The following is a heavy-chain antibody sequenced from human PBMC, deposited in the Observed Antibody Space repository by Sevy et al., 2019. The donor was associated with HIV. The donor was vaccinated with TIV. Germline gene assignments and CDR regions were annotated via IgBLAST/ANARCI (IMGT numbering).Heavy chain of an antibody. Sequence: GGSLRLSCAVSGFSFDSYGMTWVRQAPGKGLEWVSAIGGSGTRTYYADSVKGRFIISRDNSKNTLDLQMNSLRAEDTAIYYCSKGGGGHYDPDEIAYYFYYYNMDVWGKGTTVTVSS. CDR3: SKGGGGHYDPDEIAYYFYYYNMDV. CDR2: IGGSGTRT. V-gene: IGHV3-23*01. D-gene: IGHD3-22*01. J-gene: IGHJ6*03. CDR1: GFSFDSYG.